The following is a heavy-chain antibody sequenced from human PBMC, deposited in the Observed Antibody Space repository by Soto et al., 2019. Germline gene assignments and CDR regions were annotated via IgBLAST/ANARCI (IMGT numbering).Heavy chain of an antibody. Sequence: QVQLVESGGGVVQPGRSLRLSCAASGFTFSSYGVHWVRQAPGKGLEWVAVIWYDGSNKYYADSVKGRFTISRDNSKNTLYLQMNSLRAEDTAVYYCAREIAAAGYFDYWGQGTLVTVSS. CDR2: IWYDGSNK. D-gene: IGHD6-13*01. CDR3: AREIAAAGYFDY. CDR1: GFTFSSYG. V-gene: IGHV3-33*01. J-gene: IGHJ4*02.